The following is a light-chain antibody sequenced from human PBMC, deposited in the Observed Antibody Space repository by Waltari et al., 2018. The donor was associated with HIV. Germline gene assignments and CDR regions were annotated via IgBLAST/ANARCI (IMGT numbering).Light chain of an antibody. CDR1: SSNIGNNY. CDR2: DNN. Sequence: HSVLTQPPSVSAAPGQKVTISCPGRSSNIGNNYVSWYQQFPGTAPKLLIYDNNKRPSGIPDRFSGTKSGTSATLGITGLQTGDEAGYYCGAWDSGLSAWVFGGGTKLTVL. CDR3: GAWDSGLSAWV. V-gene: IGLV1-51*01. J-gene: IGLJ3*02.